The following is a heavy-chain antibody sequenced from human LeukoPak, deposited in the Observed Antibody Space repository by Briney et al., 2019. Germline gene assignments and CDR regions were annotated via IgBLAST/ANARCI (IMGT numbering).Heavy chain of an antibody. Sequence: GGSLRLSCGASGFTLENYAINWVRQAPGKGLEWVSAISNSEVSSITESGAYHADSVKGRFTTSRDNAKNSLYLQMNSLRAEDTAVYYCARDPVTRFTGSPPYWGQGTLVTVSS. J-gene: IGHJ4*02. CDR1: GFTLENYA. CDR2: ISNSEVSSITESGA. CDR3: ARDPVTRFTGSPPY. V-gene: IGHV3-21*01. D-gene: IGHD1-1*01.